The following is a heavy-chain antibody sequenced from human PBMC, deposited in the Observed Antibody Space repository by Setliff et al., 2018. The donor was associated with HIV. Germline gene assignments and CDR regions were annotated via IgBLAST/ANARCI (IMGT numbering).Heavy chain of an antibody. Sequence: GGSLRLSCAASGFAFSNYGMHWVRQAPGKGLEWVAVIWYDGTNKYYADSVKGRFTISRDSSKNTLYLQMNSLRAEDTAVYYCARDSHYYDSSGSPNYYYYYYMDVWGKGTTVTVSS. CDR2: IWYDGTNK. CDR3: ARDSHYYDSSGSPNYYYYYYMDV. D-gene: IGHD3-22*01. CDR1: GFAFSNYG. J-gene: IGHJ6*03. V-gene: IGHV3-33*01.